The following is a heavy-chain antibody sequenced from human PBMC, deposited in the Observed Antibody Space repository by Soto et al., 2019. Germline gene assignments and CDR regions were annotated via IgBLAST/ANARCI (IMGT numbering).Heavy chain of an antibody. CDR3: AKRGSSSRFDY. V-gene: IGHV3-23*01. J-gene: IGHJ4*02. D-gene: IGHD6-6*01. CDR1: GFTFSSYA. CDR2: ISGSDDST. Sequence: EVQLLESGGGLVQPGESLRLSCAASGFTFSSYAMSWVRQAPGKGLEWVSVISGSDDSTYYADSVKGRFTISRDNSKNTLYLQMDSLGGEDTAVDYCAKRGSSSRFDYWGQGTLVTVSS.